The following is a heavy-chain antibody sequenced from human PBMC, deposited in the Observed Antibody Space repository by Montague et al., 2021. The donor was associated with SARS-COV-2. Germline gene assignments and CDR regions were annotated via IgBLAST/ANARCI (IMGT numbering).Heavy chain of an antibody. CDR2: IFYKGST. V-gene: IGHV4-59*11. CDR3: ARSISSSGARDN. D-gene: IGHD3-22*01. J-gene: IGHJ4*02. CDR1: GGSLNNHY. Sequence: SETLSLTCTVSGGSLNNHYWSWIRMAPGKELEWLGNIFYKGSTNSNVFLWGRVSMSLDTPQNQFSLRLTSLTAADTAVYYCARSISSSGARDNWGQGILVTVS.